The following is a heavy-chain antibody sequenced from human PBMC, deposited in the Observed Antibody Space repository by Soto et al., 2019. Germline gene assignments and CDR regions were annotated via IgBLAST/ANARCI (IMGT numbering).Heavy chain of an antibody. V-gene: IGHV1-69*13. J-gene: IGHJ4*02. CDR1: GGTFSTFG. CDR2: IIPFFGTA. D-gene: IGHD4-17*01. CDR3: GKSVSMDPGDNYYNDF. Sequence: SVKVSCKSSGGTFSTFGSSWVRQAPGQGLEWMGGIIPFFGTATYSQKFEDRITITADESTNTVYMDLRSLTSEDTAIYYCGKSVSMDPGDNYYNDFWGKGPLVTVSS.